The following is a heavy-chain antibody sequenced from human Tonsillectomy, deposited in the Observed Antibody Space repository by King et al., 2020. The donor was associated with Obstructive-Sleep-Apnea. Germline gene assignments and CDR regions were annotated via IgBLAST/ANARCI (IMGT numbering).Heavy chain of an antibody. J-gene: IGHJ5*02. CDR3: ARTILVVTGYFDP. V-gene: IGHV4-39*07. CDR1: GCSISTVNHY. D-gene: IGHD2-21*02. Sequence: QLQESGPGLVSPSETLSLTCTVSGCSISTVNHYWVWSRQPPGKVLQWIGSVNNNASTYYTPSLRRRGTISVDTSTNQFSLKLNSVTAADTAVYYCARTILVVTGYFDPWGQGILVTVSS. CDR2: VNNNAST.